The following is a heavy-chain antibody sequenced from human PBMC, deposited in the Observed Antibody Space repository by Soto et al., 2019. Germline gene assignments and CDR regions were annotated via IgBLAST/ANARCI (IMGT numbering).Heavy chain of an antibody. D-gene: IGHD3-3*01. CDR2: ITAFNGNT. Sequence: QVHLVQSGAEVEKPGASVKVSCKASGYTFTDYGISWVRQAPGQGLQWMGWITAFNGNTKYAQQFQGRVTMTTDTSTSTAYMELRSLESDHTAVYYCARISQSDFWSGYYYFFDYWGQGTLVTVSS. CDR1: GYTFTDYG. V-gene: IGHV1-18*01. CDR3: ARISQSDFWSGYYYFFDY. J-gene: IGHJ4*02.